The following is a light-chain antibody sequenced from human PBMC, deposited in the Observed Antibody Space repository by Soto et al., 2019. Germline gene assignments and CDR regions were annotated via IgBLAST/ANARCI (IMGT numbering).Light chain of an antibody. CDR2: AAS. CDR3: QQYRIT. CDR1: QTISRN. Sequence: DIQMTQSPSSLSASVVDRVTIPCRASQTISRNLNWYQQKPGKAPKLLIYAASSLQSGVPSRFSGSGSGTDFTLAISSLQPEDFATYYCQQYRITFGGGTKVDIK. J-gene: IGKJ4*01. V-gene: IGKV1-39*01.